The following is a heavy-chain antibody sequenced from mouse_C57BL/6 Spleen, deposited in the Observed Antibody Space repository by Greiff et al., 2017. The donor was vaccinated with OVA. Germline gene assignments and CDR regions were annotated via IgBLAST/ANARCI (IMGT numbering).Heavy chain of an antibody. J-gene: IGHJ3*01. V-gene: IGHV1-69*01. CDR2: IDPSDSYT. CDR3: ARGDYSNFAY. D-gene: IGHD2-5*01. CDR1: GYTFTSYW. Sequence: QVQLQQPGAELVMPGASVKLSCKASGYTFTSYWMHWVKQRPGQGLEWIGEIDPSDSYTNYNQKFKGKSTLTVDKSSSTAYMQLSSLTSEDSAVYYCARGDYSNFAYWGQGTLVTVSA.